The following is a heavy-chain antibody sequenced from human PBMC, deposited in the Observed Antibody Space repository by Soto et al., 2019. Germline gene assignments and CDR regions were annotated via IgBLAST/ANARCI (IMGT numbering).Heavy chain of an antibody. CDR3: AGYTAARPYYFDY. CDR1: GGSVSSGSYY. J-gene: IGHJ4*02. V-gene: IGHV4-61*01. D-gene: IGHD6-6*01. Sequence: SETLSLTCAVSGGSVSSGSYYWNWIRQPPGKGLEWIGYIYYTGNTNYNPSLKSGVTISVDTSKNQFSLKLSSVTAADTAVYYCAGYTAARPYYFDYWGQGTLVTVSS. CDR2: IYYTGNT.